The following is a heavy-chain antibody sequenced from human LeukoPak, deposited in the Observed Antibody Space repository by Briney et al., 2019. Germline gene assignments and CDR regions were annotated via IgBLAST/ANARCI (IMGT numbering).Heavy chain of an antibody. CDR3: ARLRGGSYAPDAYFYYGMDV. J-gene: IGHJ6*02. D-gene: IGHD1-26*01. Sequence: SETLSLTCTVSGGSISSYYWTWIRQPPGKGLEWLGYIYYSGRTNYNPSLKSRVTISVDTSKNQFSLKLRSVTASDTAVYYCARLRGGSYAPDAYFYYGMDVWGQGTTVIVSS. CDR2: IYYSGRT. CDR1: GGSISSYY. V-gene: IGHV4-59*08.